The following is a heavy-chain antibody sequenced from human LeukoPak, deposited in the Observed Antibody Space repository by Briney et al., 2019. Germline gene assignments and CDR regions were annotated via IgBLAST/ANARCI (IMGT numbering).Heavy chain of an antibody. D-gene: IGHD3-16*01. CDR3: ARGGYFDY. V-gene: IGHV4-59*11. CDR1: GGSLSSHY. Sequence: PSETLSLTCTVSGGSLSSHYWSWIRQPPGKGLEWIGYIYYSGSTNYNPSLKSRVTISVDTSKNQFSLKLSSVTAADTAVYYCARGGYFDYWGQGTLVTVSS. CDR2: IYYSGST. J-gene: IGHJ4*02.